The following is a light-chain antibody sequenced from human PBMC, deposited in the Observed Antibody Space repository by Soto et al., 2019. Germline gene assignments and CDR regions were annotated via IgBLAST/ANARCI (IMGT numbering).Light chain of an antibody. Sequence: QSVLTQPPSVSGAPGQRVTISCTGSSSNLGAGYDVHWYQQLPGTAPKLLISRNTNRPSGVPDRFAGSKSGTSASLAITGLQAEDEADYYCCSYADGSIYFFGTGTKVTVL. J-gene: IGLJ1*01. CDR2: RNT. CDR1: SSNLGAGYD. V-gene: IGLV1-40*01. CDR3: CSYADGSIYF.